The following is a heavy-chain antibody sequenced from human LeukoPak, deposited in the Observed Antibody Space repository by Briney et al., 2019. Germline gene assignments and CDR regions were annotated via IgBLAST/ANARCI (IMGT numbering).Heavy chain of an antibody. Sequence: SETLSLTCTVSGGSISDHYWSWVRQPAGKGLEWIGRIYFSGSTNCNPSLKSRVTMSVDTSKNQFSLKLTSVTAADTAVYYCARHYYGDYYFDYWGQGTLVTVSS. CDR3: ARHYYGDYYFDY. CDR1: GGSISDHY. J-gene: IGHJ4*02. D-gene: IGHD4-17*01. V-gene: IGHV4-4*07. CDR2: IYFSGST.